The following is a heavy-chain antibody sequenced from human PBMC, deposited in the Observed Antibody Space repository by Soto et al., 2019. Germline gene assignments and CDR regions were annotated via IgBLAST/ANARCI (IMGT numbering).Heavy chain of an antibody. CDR1: GYTFTGYY. V-gene: IGHV1-2*04. CDR3: ARGRPGLPYYYYYGMDV. J-gene: IGHJ6*02. D-gene: IGHD5-12*01. Sequence: ASVKVSCKASGYTFTGYYMHWVRQAPGQGLEWMGWINPNSGGTNYAQKFQGWVTTTRDTSISTAYMELSRLRSDDTAVYYCARGRPGLPYYYYYGMDVWGQGTTVTVSS. CDR2: INPNSGGT.